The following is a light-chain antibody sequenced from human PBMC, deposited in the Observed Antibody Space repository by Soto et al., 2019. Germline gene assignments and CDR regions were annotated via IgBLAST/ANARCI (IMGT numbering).Light chain of an antibody. CDR3: QTWGTGIVV. J-gene: IGLJ2*01. CDR2: LNSDGIH. CDR1: SGHSSYA. V-gene: IGLV4-69*01. Sequence: QPVLTQSPSASAPLGASVKLTCTLSSGHSSYAIAWHQQQPQKGPRYLMKLNSDGIHSKGDGIPDRFSGSSSGADRYLTISSLQSEDEADYYCQTWGTGIVVFGGGTKVTVL.